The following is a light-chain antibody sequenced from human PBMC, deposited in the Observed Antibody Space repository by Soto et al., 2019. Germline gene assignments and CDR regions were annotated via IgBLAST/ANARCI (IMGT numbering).Light chain of an antibody. Sequence: QSALTQPASGSGSPGQSITISCTGTSRDVGSHYNLVSWYQQHPGKAPKIMIYEGNKRPSGVSDRFSGSKSGNTAFLTISGLQAEDEADYCCSSYAGSSTWVFGGGTKLTVL. J-gene: IGLJ2*01. V-gene: IGLV2-23*01. CDR1: SRDVGSHYNL. CDR3: SSYAGSSTWV. CDR2: EGN.